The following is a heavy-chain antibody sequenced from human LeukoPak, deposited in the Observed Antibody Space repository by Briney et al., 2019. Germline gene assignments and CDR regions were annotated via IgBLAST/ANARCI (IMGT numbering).Heavy chain of an antibody. CDR3: AKDRIPAALMAFDI. V-gene: IGHV3-43*02. D-gene: IGHD2-2*01. CDR2: ISGDGGST. Sequence: GGSLRLSCAASGFTFDDYAMHWVRQAPGKGLEWVSLISGDGGSTYYADSVKGRFTIFRDNSKNTLYLQMNSLRTEDTAVYYCAKDRIPAALMAFDIWGQGTMVTVSS. J-gene: IGHJ3*02. CDR1: GFTFDDYA.